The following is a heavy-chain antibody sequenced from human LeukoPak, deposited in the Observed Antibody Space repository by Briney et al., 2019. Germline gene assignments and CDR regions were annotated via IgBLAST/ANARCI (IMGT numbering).Heavy chain of an antibody. J-gene: IGHJ6*03. CDR3: ARAPRYYYYYMDV. V-gene: IGHV4-34*01. CDR1: GGSFSGYY. Sequence: SETLSLTCAVYGGSFSGYYWSWIHQPPGKGLEWIGEINHSGSTNYNPSLKSRVTISVDTSKNQFSLKLSSVTAADTAVYYCARAPRYYYYYMDVWGKGTTVTVSS. CDR2: INHSGST.